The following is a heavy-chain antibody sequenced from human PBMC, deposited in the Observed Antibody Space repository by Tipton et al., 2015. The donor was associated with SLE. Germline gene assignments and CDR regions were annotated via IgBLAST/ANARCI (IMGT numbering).Heavy chain of an antibody. CDR3: ARVLYGSGSPFDY. V-gene: IGHV4-59*12. J-gene: IGHJ4*02. CDR2: IYHSGST. Sequence: TLSLTCTVSGGSISSYYWSWIRQPPGKGLEWIGYIYHSGSTYYNPSLKSRVTISVDTSKNQFSLKLSSVTAADTAVYYCARVLYGSGSPFDYWGQGTLVTVSS. D-gene: IGHD3-10*01. CDR1: GGSISSYY.